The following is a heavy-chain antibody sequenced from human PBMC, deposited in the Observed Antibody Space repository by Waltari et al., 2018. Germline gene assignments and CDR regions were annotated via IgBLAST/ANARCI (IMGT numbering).Heavy chain of an antibody. CDR2: INHSGST. CDR3: AGGSYGVVYNWFDP. Sequence: QVQLQQWGAGLLKPSETLSLTCAVYGGSFSGYYWSWIRQPPGKGLEWIGEINHSGSTNSNPTLRSRVTHSADSAKTQFSLKLSSVTAADTAVYYCAGGSYGVVYNWFDPWCQGTLVTVST. V-gene: IGHV4-34*01. CDR1: GGSFSGYY. D-gene: IGHD5-18*01. J-gene: IGHJ5*02.